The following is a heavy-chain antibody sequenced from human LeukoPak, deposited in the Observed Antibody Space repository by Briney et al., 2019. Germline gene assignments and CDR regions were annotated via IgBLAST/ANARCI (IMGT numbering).Heavy chain of an antibody. Sequence: GGSLRLSCAASGFTFSDYYMSWIRQAPGKGLEWVSYISSSGSTIYYADSVKGRFTISRDNAKNSLYLQMNSLRAEDTAVYYCAREGVSPDCSSTSCYEYNWFDPWGQGTLVTVSS. J-gene: IGHJ5*02. V-gene: IGHV3-11*01. CDR3: AREGVSPDCSSTSCYEYNWFDP. D-gene: IGHD2-2*01. CDR1: GFTFSDYY. CDR2: ISSSGSTI.